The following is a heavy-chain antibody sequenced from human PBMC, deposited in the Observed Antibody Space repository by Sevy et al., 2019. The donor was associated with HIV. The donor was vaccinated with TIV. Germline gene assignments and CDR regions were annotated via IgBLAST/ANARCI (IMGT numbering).Heavy chain of an antibody. V-gene: IGHV1-18*01. D-gene: IGHD1-1*01. CDR2: ISAYNGNT. Sequence: ASVKVSCKASGYTFNSYSISWVRQAPGQGLEWMGWISAYNGNTNYAQKLQGRVTMTTDTSTSTAYMELRSLRSDDTAVYYCARGGNRYNWNADYFDYWGQGTLVTVSS. J-gene: IGHJ4*02. CDR3: ARGGNRYNWNADYFDY. CDR1: GYTFNSYS.